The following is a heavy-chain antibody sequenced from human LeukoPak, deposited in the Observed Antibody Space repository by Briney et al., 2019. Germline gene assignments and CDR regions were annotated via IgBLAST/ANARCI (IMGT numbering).Heavy chain of an antibody. CDR1: GDSISSSSCY. CDR2: IYYSGST. D-gene: IGHD3-16*01. J-gene: IGHJ4*02. CDR3: ARAGDYVWGSSDLECGYFDY. V-gene: IGHV4-30-4*08. Sequence: SETLSLTCTVSGDSISSSSCYWGWIRQPPGKGLEWIGYIYYSGSTYYNPSLKSRVTISVDTSKNQFSLKLSSVTAADTAVYYCARAGDYVWGSSDLECGYFDYWGQGTLVTVSS.